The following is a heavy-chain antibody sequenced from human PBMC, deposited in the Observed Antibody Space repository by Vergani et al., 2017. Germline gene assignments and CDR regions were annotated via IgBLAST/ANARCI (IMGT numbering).Heavy chain of an antibody. Sequence: QVQLQQWGAGLLKPSETLSLTCAVYGGSFSGYYWSWIRQPPGKGLEWIGEINHSGSTNYKPSIKSRVTISVDTFKNQFSRKLSSVTDADTAVYYCASLTPYCSSTSCYFENWFDPWGQGTLVTVSS. CDR1: GGSFSGYY. V-gene: IGHV4-34*01. CDR2: INHSGST. CDR3: ASLTPYCSSTSCYFENWFDP. J-gene: IGHJ5*02. D-gene: IGHD2-2*01.